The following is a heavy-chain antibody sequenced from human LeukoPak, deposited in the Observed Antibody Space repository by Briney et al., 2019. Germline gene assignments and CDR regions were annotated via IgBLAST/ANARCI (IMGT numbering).Heavy chain of an antibody. V-gene: IGHV1-69*05. J-gene: IGHJ4*02. D-gene: IGHD5-24*01. CDR1: GGTFSSYA. CDR2: IIPIFGTA. Sequence: SVKVSCKASGGTFSSYAISWVRQPPGQGLEWMGGIIPIFGTANYAQRFQGRVTITTDESTSTAYMELSSLRSEDTAVYYCASEGRDGYNLDNWGQGTLVTVSS. CDR3: ASEGRDGYNLDN.